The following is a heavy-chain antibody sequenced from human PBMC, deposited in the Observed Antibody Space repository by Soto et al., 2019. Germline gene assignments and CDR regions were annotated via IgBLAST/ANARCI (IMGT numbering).Heavy chain of an antibody. Sequence: SETLSLTCTVSGCSISSSSYYWGWIRQPPGKGLEWIGSIYYSGSTYYNPSLKSRVTISVDTSKNQFSLKLSSVTAANTAVYYCATDPTYYDFWSGYPGWFDPWGQGTLVTVSS. CDR2: IYYSGST. CDR1: GCSISSSSYY. V-gene: IGHV4-39*01. D-gene: IGHD3-3*01. J-gene: IGHJ5*02. CDR3: ATDPTYYDFWSGYPGWFDP.